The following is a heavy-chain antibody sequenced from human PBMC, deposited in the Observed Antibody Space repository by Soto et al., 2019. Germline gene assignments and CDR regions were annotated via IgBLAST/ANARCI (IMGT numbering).Heavy chain of an antibody. V-gene: IGHV4-39*01. D-gene: IGHD2-2*01. CDR3: ARGPYCSATTCPGWDWFDP. CDR1: GGSISSSRSY. J-gene: IGHJ5*02. Sequence: QLQLQESGPGLVRPSETLSLTCTVSGGSISSSRSYWGWIRQPPGKGLEWIGSISYSGSTYYNPSLKSRVTMSVDTSKNQFSLKLSSVTAADTAVYYCARGPYCSATTCPGWDWFDPWGQGTLVTVSS. CDR2: ISYSGST.